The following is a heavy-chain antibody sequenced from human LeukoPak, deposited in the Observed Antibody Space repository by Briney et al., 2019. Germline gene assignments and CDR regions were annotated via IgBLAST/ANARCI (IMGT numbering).Heavy chain of an antibody. CDR3: AKRARDCSSTSCYLYFYYMDV. Sequence: GGSLRLSCVASGFTLSSYAMSWVRQAPGKGLEWVSTFVGSGGSAYSADSVKGRFTISTDNSKNTLYLQMNNLRAEDTAVYYCAKRARDCSSTSCYLYFYYMDVWGKGTTVTVSS. CDR2: FVGSGGSA. D-gene: IGHD2-2*01. J-gene: IGHJ6*03. CDR1: GFTLSSYA. V-gene: IGHV3-23*01.